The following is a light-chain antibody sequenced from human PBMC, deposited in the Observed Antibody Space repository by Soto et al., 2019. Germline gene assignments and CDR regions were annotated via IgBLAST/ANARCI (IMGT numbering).Light chain of an antibody. CDR1: QSISSW. J-gene: IGKJ3*01. CDR2: DAS. CDR3: QQYNSYPS. V-gene: IGKV1-5*01. Sequence: DIQMTQSPSTLSASVGDRVTITCRASQSISSWLAWYQQKPGKAPELLIYDASSLESGVPSRFSGSGSGTEFTLTISSLQPDDFATYYCQQYNSYPSFGPGTKVDIK.